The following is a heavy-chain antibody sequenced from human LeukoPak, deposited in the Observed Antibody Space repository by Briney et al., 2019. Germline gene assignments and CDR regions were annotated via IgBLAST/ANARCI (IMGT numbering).Heavy chain of an antibody. CDR2: INHSGST. V-gene: IGHV4-34*01. CDR3: ARYSRIAARPDPVHYYGMDV. Sequence: PSETLSLTCAVYGGSFSGYYWSWIRQPPGKGLEWIGEINHSGSTNYNPSLKSRVTISVDTSKTQFSLKLSSVTAADTAVYYCARYSRIAARPDPVHYYGMDVWGQGTTVTVSS. D-gene: IGHD6-6*01. J-gene: IGHJ6*02. CDR1: GGSFSGYY.